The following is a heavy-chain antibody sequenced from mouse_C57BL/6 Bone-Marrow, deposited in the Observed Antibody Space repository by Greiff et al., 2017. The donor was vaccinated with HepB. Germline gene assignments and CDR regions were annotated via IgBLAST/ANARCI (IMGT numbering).Heavy chain of an antibody. Sequence: QVQLQQSGPELVKPGASVKISCKASGYAFSSSWMNWVKQRPGKGLEWIGRIYPGDGDTNYNGKFKGKATLTADKTSSTAYMQLSSLTSEDSAVYFCARREWDWFAYWGQGTLVTVSA. V-gene: IGHV1-82*01. D-gene: IGHD1-3*01. CDR1: GYAFSSSW. J-gene: IGHJ3*01. CDR2: IYPGDGDT. CDR3: ARREWDWFAY.